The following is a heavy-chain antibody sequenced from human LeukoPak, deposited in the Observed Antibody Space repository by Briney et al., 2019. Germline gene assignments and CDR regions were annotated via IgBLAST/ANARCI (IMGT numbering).Heavy chain of an antibody. D-gene: IGHD3-3*01. CDR3: ARSRFLEWLPDAFDI. CDR1: GFTFSSYS. Sequence: GGSLRLSCAASGFTFSSYSMNWVRQAPGKGLEWGSSISSSSSYIYYADSVKGRFTISRDNAKNSLYLQMNSLRAEDTAVYYCARSRFLEWLPDAFDIWGQGTMVTVSS. V-gene: IGHV3-21*01. J-gene: IGHJ3*02. CDR2: ISSSSSYI.